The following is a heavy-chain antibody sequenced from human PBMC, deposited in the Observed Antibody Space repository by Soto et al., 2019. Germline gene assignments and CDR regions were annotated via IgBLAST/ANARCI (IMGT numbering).Heavy chain of an antibody. CDR1: GFTFSSYG. D-gene: IGHD6-6*01. Sequence: GGSLRLSCAASGFTFSSYGMHWVRQAPGKGLEWVAVISYDGSNKYYADSVKGRFTISRDNSKNTLYLQMNSLRAEDTAVYYCAKGVVAARRNYYYGMDVWGQGTTVTVSS. CDR3: AKGVVAARRNYYYGMDV. J-gene: IGHJ6*02. V-gene: IGHV3-30*18. CDR2: ISYDGSNK.